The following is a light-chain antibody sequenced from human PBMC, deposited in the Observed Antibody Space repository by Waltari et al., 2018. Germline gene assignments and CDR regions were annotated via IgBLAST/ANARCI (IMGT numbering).Light chain of an antibody. J-gene: IGLJ2*01. CDR3: SSQSFDDVLI. Sequence: QSALTQPPSVSGSPGQSITISCTGSSSDVGRHDSVPWYQDHPGQAPKVIIFDVNTRPSGVSDRFSASKSGNTASLTISGLQAEDEATYYCSSQSFDDVLIFGGGTKLTVL. CDR2: DVN. V-gene: IGLV2-14*03. CDR1: SSDVGRHDS.